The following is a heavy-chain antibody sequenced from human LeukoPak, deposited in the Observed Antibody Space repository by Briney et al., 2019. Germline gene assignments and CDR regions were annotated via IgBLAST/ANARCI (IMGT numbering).Heavy chain of an antibody. V-gene: IGHV3-30*18. J-gene: IGHJ4*02. CDR3: AKASSNYFYYFEY. Sequence: GGSLRLSCAASGFTFSSSDMHWVRQAPGKGLEWVAVISYDATNKYYADSVKGRFTLSRDSSKNTLYLQTNTLRDEDTAVYYCAKASSNYFYYFEYGGQGTLVTVSS. CDR1: GFTFSSSD. D-gene: IGHD2/OR15-2a*01. CDR2: ISYDATNK.